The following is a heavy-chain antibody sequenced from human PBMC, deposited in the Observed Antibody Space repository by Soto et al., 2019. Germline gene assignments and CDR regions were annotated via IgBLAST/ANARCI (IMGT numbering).Heavy chain of an antibody. Sequence: QVQLQQWGAGLLKPSETLSLTCAVYGGSFSGYYWSWIRQPPGKGLEWIGEINHSGSTNYNPSLKSRVTISVDTSKNQFSLKLSSVTAADTAVYYCARGAGDIVVVPAAIRGGWFDPWGQGTLVTVSS. CDR3: ARGAGDIVVVPAAIRGGWFDP. J-gene: IGHJ5*02. D-gene: IGHD2-2*01. V-gene: IGHV4-34*01. CDR2: INHSGST. CDR1: GGSFSGYY.